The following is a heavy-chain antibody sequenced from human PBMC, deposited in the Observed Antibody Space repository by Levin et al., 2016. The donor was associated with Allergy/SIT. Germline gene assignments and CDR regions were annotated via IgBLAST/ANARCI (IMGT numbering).Heavy chain of an antibody. V-gene: IGHV3-23*01. CDR2: ISGSGGST. J-gene: IGHJ4*02. D-gene: IGHD2-2*01. CDR3: AKDCSSTSCYLDY. Sequence: WIRQPPGKRLEWVSAISGSGGSTYYADSVKGRFTISRDNSKNTLYLQMNSLRAEDTAVYYCAKDCSSTSCYLDYWGQGTLVTVSS.